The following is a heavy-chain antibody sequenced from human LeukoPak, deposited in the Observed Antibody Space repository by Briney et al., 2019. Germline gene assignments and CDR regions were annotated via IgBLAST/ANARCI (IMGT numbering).Heavy chain of an antibody. CDR3: AKDRRYDILTGYPDY. J-gene: IGHJ4*02. CDR1: GFTFSSYA. CDR2: ISGSGGST. D-gene: IGHD3-9*01. V-gene: IGHV3-23*01. Sequence: GGSLRLSCAASGFTFSSYAMSWVCQAPGKGLEWVSAISGSGGSTYYADSVKGRFTISRDNSKNTLYLQMNSLRAEDTAVYYCAKDRRYDILTGYPDYWGQGTLVTVSS.